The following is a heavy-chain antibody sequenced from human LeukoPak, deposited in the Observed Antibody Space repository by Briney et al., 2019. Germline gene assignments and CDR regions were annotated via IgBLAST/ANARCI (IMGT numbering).Heavy chain of an antibody. J-gene: IGHJ1*01. Sequence: PGGSLRLSCAASGFTFSSYAMHWVRQAPGKGLEWVAVISYDGSNKYYANSVKGRFTIPRDNSKNTLYLQMNSLRAEDTAVYYCARVYVLGGYDPPSALQHWGQGTLVTVSS. CDR1: GFTFSSYA. CDR2: ISYDGSNK. CDR3: ARVYVLGGYDPPSALQH. D-gene: IGHD5-12*01. V-gene: IGHV3-30-3*01.